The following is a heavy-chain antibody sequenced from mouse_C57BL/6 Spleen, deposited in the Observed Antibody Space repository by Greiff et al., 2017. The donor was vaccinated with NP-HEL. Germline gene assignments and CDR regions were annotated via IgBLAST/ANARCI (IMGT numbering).Heavy chain of an antibody. D-gene: IGHD2-1*01. V-gene: IGHV1-26*01. J-gene: IGHJ2*01. CDR2: INPNNGGT. CDR3: ARSIPYGNYFDY. CDR1: GYTFTDYY. Sequence: EVQLQQSGPELVKPGASVKISCKASGYTFTDYYMNWVKQSHGKSLEWIGDINPNNGGTSYTQKFKGKATLTVDKSSSTAYMELRSLTSEDSAVYYCARSIPYGNYFDYWGQGTTLTVSS.